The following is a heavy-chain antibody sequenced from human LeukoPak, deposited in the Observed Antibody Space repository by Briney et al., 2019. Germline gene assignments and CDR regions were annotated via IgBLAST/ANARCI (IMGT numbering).Heavy chain of an antibody. CDR3: ARAGYYGSGSYYNTGYFDY. Sequence: PSETLSLTCTASGGSISSYYWSWIRQPPGKGLEWIGYIYYSGSTNYNPSLKSRVTISVDTSKNQFSLKLSSVTAADTAVYYCARAGYYGSGSYYNTGYFDYWGQGTLVTVSS. D-gene: IGHD3-10*01. CDR2: IYYSGST. V-gene: IGHV4-59*12. J-gene: IGHJ4*02. CDR1: GGSISSYY.